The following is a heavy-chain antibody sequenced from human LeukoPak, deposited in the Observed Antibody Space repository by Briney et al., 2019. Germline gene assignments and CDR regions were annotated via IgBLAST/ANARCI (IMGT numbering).Heavy chain of an antibody. CDR1: GFTFSSYG. Sequence: GGSLRLSCAASGFTFSSYGMHWVRQAPGKGLEWVAFIRYDGSNKYYADSVKGRFTISRDNSKNTLYLQMNSLRAEDTAVYYCAEGELADFDYWGQGTLVTVSS. D-gene: IGHD1-26*01. V-gene: IGHV3-30*02. CDR2: IRYDGSNK. J-gene: IGHJ4*02. CDR3: AEGELADFDY.